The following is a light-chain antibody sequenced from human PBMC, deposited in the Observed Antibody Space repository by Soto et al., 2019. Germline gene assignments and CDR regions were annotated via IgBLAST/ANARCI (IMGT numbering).Light chain of an antibody. CDR1: SSDVGSYNY. CDR2: DVN. CDR3: CSYAGRHALWV. Sequence: QSALTQPRTVSGSPGQSVTISCTGTSSDVGSYNYVSWYQQHPGKAPKLMIYDVNKRPSGVPDRLSGSKSGNTASLTISGLQTEDEADYYCCSYAGRHALWVSGGGTQLTVL. V-gene: IGLV2-11*01. J-gene: IGLJ3*02.